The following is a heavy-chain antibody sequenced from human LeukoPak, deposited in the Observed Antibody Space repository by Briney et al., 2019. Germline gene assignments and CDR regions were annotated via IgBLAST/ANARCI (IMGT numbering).Heavy chain of an antibody. V-gene: IGHV3-30-3*01. CDR3: ATDRWYCSSTSCYTEDFDY. Sequence: PGGSLRLSCAASGFTFSASTMHWVRQAPGKGLEWVAVISYDGSNKYYADSVKGRFTISRDNSKNTLYLQMNSLRAEDTAVYYCATDRWYCSSTSCYTEDFDYWGQGTLVTVSS. CDR1: GFTFSAST. D-gene: IGHD2-2*02. J-gene: IGHJ4*02. CDR2: ISYDGSNK.